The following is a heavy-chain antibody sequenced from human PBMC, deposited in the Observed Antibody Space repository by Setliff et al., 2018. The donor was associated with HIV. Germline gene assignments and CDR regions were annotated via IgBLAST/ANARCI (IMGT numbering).Heavy chain of an antibody. J-gene: IGHJ4*03. CDR2: INPNSGDT. CDR3: ALPVLGGYSYGYFDY. CDR1: GYTFTGYY. Sequence: GASVKVSCKASGYTFTGYYMHWVRQAPGQGLEWMGWINPNSGDTNYAQKFQGWVTITADESTSTAYMELSSLRSEDTAVYYCALPVLGGYSYGYFDYWGQGQWSPSPQ. D-gene: IGHD5-18*01. V-gene: IGHV1-2*04.